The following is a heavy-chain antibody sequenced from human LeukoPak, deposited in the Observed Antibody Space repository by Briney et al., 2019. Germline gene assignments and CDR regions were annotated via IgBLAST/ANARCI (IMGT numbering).Heavy chain of an antibody. D-gene: IGHD6-13*01. J-gene: IGHJ5*02. CDR3: ARRRKIAAAGTWDNWFDP. Sequence: GESLKISCKGSGYSFTNYWIGWVRQMPGKGLEWMGIIYPGDSDTRYSPSFQGQVTISADKSISTAYLRWSSLKASDTAMYYCARRRKIAAAGTWDNWFDPWGQGTLVTVSS. CDR1: GYSFTNYW. V-gene: IGHV5-51*01. CDR2: IYPGDSDT.